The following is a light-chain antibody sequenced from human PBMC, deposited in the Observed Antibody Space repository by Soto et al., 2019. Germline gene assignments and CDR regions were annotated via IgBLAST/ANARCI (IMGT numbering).Light chain of an antibody. Sequence: EIVLTQSPGTLSLSPGERATLSCRASQSVSSTYIAWYQQNPGQAPRLLIYGASTRATGIPARFSGSGSGTEFTLTISSLQSEDFAVYYCQQYNNWPPLTFGGGTKVEIK. CDR3: QQYNNWPPLT. CDR1: QSVSST. J-gene: IGKJ4*01. CDR2: GAS. V-gene: IGKV3-15*01.